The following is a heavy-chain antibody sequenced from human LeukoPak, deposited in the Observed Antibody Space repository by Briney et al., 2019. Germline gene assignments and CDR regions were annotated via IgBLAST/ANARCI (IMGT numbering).Heavy chain of an antibody. Sequence: ASVKVSCKASGYTFTGYYMHWVRQAPGQGLEWMGWINPDSGDTNYAQKFQGRVTMTRDTSINTAYMELSRLTSDDTAVYYCARGPSSGWSGSDYWGQGTLVTVSS. V-gene: IGHV1-2*02. CDR2: INPDSGDT. CDR3: ARGPSSGWSGSDY. J-gene: IGHJ4*02. D-gene: IGHD6-19*01. CDR1: GYTFTGYY.